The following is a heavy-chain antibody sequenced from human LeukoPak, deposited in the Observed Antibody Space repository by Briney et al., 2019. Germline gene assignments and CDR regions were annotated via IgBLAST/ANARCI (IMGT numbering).Heavy chain of an antibody. CDR3: ARDFYGDDGHHPFDY. V-gene: IGHV4-4*07. CDR1: GGSISNYY. Sequence: SETLSLTCSVCGGSISNYYWNWLRQPAGKGLEWIGRIYASGSTNYNPSLKSRVTISMDKSKNHFSLNLKSVTAADTAFYYCARDFYGDDGHHPFDYWGQGIQVTVSS. J-gene: IGHJ4*02. D-gene: IGHD2/OR15-2a*01. CDR2: IYASGST.